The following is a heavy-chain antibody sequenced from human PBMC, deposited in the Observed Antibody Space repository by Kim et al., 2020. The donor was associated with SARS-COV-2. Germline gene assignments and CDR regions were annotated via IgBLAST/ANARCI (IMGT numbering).Heavy chain of an antibody. V-gene: IGHV3-15*01. D-gene: IGHD3-16*01. CDR2: DGGKT. J-gene: IGHJ4*02. CDR3: TTARGGHY. Sequence: DGGKTDYAAPVKGRLTISRDDSKNTLYLQLNSLKTDDKAIYYCTTARGGHYWGQGTLVIVSS.